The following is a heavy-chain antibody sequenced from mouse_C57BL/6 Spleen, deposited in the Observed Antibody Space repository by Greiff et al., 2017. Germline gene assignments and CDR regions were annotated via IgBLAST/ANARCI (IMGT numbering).Heavy chain of an antibody. CDR3: TRSYDDDEGYYYAMYY. D-gene: IGHD2-4*01. J-gene: IGHJ4*01. V-gene: IGHV1-15*01. Sequence: VQLQQSGAELVRPGASVTLSCKASGYTFTDYEMHWVKQTPVHGLEWIGAIYPETGGTAYNQKFKGKAILTADKSSSTAYMELRSLTSEDSAVYYCTRSYDDDEGYYYAMYYWGQGTSGTVSS. CDR2: IYPETGGT. CDR1: GYTFTDYE.